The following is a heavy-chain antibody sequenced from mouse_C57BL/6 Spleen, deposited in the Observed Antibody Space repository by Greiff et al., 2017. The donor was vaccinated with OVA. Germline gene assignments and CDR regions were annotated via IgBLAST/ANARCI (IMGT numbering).Heavy chain of an antibody. D-gene: IGHD2-4*01. CDR2: INPGSGGT. CDR3: AREGDYDYLDY. Sequence: VKLMESGAELVRPGTSVKVSCKASGYAFTNYLIEWVKQRPGQGLEWIGVINPGSGGTNYNEKFKGKATLTADKSSSTAYMQLSSLTSEDSAVYFCAREGDYDYLDYWGQGTTLTVSS. V-gene: IGHV1-54*01. J-gene: IGHJ2*01. CDR1: GYAFTNYL.